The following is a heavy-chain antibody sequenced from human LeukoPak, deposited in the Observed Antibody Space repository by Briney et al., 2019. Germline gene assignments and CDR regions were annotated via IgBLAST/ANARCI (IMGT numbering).Heavy chain of an antibody. CDR3: ARGTTVSTPDLDY. D-gene: IGHD4-11*01. J-gene: IGHJ4*02. V-gene: IGHV4-30-4*07. CDR1: GGSISSGGYS. CDR2: MYYTGNT. Sequence: PSETLSLTCAVPGGSISSGGYSWTWIRQPPGKGLEWIGYMYYTGNTYYNPSLRSRVTISVDTSKNQFSLRLSSVTAADTAVYYCARGTTVSTPDLDYWGQGTLVTVSS.